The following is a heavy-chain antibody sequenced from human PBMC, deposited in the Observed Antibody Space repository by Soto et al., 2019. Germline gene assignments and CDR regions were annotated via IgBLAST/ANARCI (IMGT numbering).Heavy chain of an antibody. CDR3: ARYDQSGYASHFDY. Sequence: ASVKVSCKASGYTFTSYYMHWVRQAPGQGLEWMGIINPSGGSTSYAQKFQGRVTMTRDTSTSTVYMELSSLRSEDTAVYYCARYDQSGYASHFDYSGQGTLLTVST. V-gene: IGHV1-46*01. CDR2: INPSGGST. D-gene: IGHD5-12*01. J-gene: IGHJ4*02. CDR1: GYTFTSYY.